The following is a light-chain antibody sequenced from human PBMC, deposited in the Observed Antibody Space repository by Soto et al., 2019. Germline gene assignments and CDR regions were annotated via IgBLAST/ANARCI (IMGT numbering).Light chain of an antibody. CDR2: DVS. CDR3: SLYTSSSTLE. CDR1: SSDVGGYNY. V-gene: IGLV2-14*01. J-gene: IGLJ7*02. Sequence: QSVLTQPASVSGSPGQSITISCTGTSSDVGGYNYVSWYQQHPDKAPKLMIYDVSNRPSGVSNRFSGSKSGNTASLTISGLQAEDEADYYCSLYTSSSTLEFGGGTQLTAL.